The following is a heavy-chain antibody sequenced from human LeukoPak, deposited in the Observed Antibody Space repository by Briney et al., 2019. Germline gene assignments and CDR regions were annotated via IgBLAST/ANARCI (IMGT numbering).Heavy chain of an antibody. CDR2: IYYSGST. Sequence: SSKTLSLTCTVSGGSISGYYWSWIRQPPGKGLEWIGYIYYSGSTNYNPSLKSRVTISVDTSKNQFSLKLSSVTAADTAVYYCASTRVCYGGRGWYADSGFPTWGQGTLVTVSS. CDR1: GGSISGYY. CDR3: ASTRVCYGGRGWYADSGFPT. D-gene: IGHD1-26*01. V-gene: IGHV4-59*01. J-gene: IGHJ5*02.